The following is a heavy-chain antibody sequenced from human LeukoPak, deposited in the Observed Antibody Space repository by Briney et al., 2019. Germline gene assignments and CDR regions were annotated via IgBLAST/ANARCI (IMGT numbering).Heavy chain of an antibody. CDR2: ISSSSSYI. CDR3: ARGDFWSGYYRYFDY. D-gene: IGHD3-3*01. V-gene: IGHV3-21*01. Sequence: TGGSLRLSCAASGSTFSSYSMNWVRQAPGKGLEWVSSISSSSSYIYYADSVKGRFTISRDNAKNSLYLQMNSLRAEDTAVYYCARGDFWSGYYRYFDYWGQGTLVTVSS. CDR1: GSTFSSYS. J-gene: IGHJ4*02.